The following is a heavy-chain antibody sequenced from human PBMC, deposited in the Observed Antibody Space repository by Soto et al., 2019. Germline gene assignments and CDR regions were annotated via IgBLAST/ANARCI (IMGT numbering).Heavy chain of an antibody. CDR3: ARQAYFGSGTYYSDY. CDR2: IYPGDSDA. J-gene: IGHJ4*02. D-gene: IGHD3-10*01. V-gene: IGHV5-51*01. CDR1: GYNFISYW. Sequence: GESLKISCKASGYNFISYWITWVRQMPGKGLEWMGIIYPGDSDATYSPSFEGQVTFSVDKSITTAYLQWISLKASDTAMYYCARQAYFGSGTYYSDYWGQGTQVTVSS.